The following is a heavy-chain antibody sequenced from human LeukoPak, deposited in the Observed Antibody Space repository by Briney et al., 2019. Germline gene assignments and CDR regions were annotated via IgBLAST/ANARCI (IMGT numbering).Heavy chain of an antibody. Sequence: SSETLSLTCAVYGGSFSDYFWSWIRQPPGKGLAWIGEISHSGSTTYNPSLRSRVTISGDTSKKQFSLKLSSVTAADTAVYYCVTYYYGSSAPKRNYWGQGILVTVSS. CDR3: VTYYYGSSAPKRNY. CDR2: ISHSGST. V-gene: IGHV4-34*01. CDR1: GGSFSDYF. D-gene: IGHD3-22*01. J-gene: IGHJ4*02.